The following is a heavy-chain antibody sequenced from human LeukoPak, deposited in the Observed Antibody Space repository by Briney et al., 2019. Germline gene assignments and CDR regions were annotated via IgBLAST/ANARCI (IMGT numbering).Heavy chain of an antibody. D-gene: IGHD3-9*01. CDR3: ARENYDILTGYYFDY. CDR1: GGSISSGDYY. J-gene: IGHJ4*02. CDR2: IYYSGST. Sequence: SETLSLTCTVSGGSISSGDYYWSWIRQPPGKGLEWIGYIYYSGSTYYNPPLKSRVTISVDTSKNQFSLKLSSVTAADTAVYYCARENYDILTGYYFDYWGQGTLVTVSS. V-gene: IGHV4-30-4*01.